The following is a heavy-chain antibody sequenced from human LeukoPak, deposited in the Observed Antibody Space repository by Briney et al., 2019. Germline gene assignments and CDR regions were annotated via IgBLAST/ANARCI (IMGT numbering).Heavy chain of an antibody. D-gene: IGHD1-1*01. CDR1: GYTFTGYY. CDR3: ARTTGAHSDDAFDI. Sequence: ATVNVSCKSSGYTFTGYYKHWVRQAPGEGLEWMGWINLHSGGKKYAQKFQGSVTMTSDTSISTANMEVSRLRSDDTALYYCARTTGAHSDDAFDIWGQGTMVTVSS. CDR2: INLHSGGK. J-gene: IGHJ3*02. V-gene: IGHV1-2*02.